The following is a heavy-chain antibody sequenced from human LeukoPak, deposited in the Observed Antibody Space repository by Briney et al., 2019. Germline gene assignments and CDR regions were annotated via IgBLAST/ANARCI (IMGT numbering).Heavy chain of an antibody. V-gene: IGHV4-34*01. Sequence: SETLSLTCAVYGGSFSGYYWSWIRQPPGKGLEWIGEINHSGSTNYNPSLKSRVTISVDTSKNQFSLKLSSVTAADTAVYYCARFKMGDYDFWSGYYYYYYMDVWGKGTTVTVSS. CDR1: GGSFSGYY. CDR2: INHSGST. J-gene: IGHJ6*03. CDR3: ARFKMGDYDFWSGYYYYYYMDV. D-gene: IGHD3-3*01.